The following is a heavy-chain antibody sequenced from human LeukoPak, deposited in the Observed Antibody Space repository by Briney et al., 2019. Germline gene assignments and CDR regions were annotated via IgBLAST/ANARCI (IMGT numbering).Heavy chain of an antibody. D-gene: IGHD2-21*02. V-gene: IGHV1-2*02. Sequence: ASVKVSCKASGYTFTGYCLHWVRQAPGQGPEWMGWINPNSGGTNYAQKFQGRVTMTRDTSSSTAYMELSRLRSDDTAVYYCAGGFDEYCGGDCYLWYFDYWGQGTLVTVSS. CDR2: INPNSGGT. CDR1: GYTFTGYC. J-gene: IGHJ4*02. CDR3: AGGFDEYCGGDCYLWYFDY.